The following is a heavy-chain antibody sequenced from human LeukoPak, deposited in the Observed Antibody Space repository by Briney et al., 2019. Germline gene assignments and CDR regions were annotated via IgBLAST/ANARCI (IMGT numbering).Heavy chain of an antibody. V-gene: IGHV4-4*09. D-gene: IGHD6-13*01. CDR2: IYTSGST. CDR1: GGSISSYY. J-gene: IGHJ4*02. Sequence: SVTLSLTCTVSGGSISSYYWSWIRQPPGKGLEWIGYIYTSGSTNCNPSLKSRVTISVDTSKNQFSLKLSSVTAADTAVYYCARRIAAAGLDYFDYWGQGTLVTVSS. CDR3: ARRIAAAGLDYFDY.